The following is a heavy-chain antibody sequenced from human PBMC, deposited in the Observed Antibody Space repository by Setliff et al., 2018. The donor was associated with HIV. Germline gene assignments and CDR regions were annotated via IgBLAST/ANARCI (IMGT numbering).Heavy chain of an antibody. CDR1: GGSVSDTSYY. V-gene: IGHV4-39*01. J-gene: IGHJ4*02. CDR2: VYYSGGT. Sequence: SETLSLTCTVSGGSVSDTSYYWGWIRQPPGKGLEWLANVYYSGGTYYNPSLNSGVTISVDTSRNQFSLKLTAVTAADTALYFCARLGDSGYDFRGYFDYWGQGKLVTVSS. D-gene: IGHD5-12*01. CDR3: ARLGDSGYDFRGYFDY.